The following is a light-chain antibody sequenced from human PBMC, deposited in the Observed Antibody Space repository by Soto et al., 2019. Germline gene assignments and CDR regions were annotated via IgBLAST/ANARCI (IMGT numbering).Light chain of an antibody. V-gene: IGKV3-11*01. Sequence: EIVLTQFPATLSLSPGDGATLSFSASQSVSSYLALYQQKRGQAPRLLIYDSSNRATGIPARFSGSGSGTDFSLIISSLEPEDFAVYYCQQRSNWPLTFGGGTKVDIK. CDR1: QSVSSY. CDR2: DSS. CDR3: QQRSNWPLT. J-gene: IGKJ4*01.